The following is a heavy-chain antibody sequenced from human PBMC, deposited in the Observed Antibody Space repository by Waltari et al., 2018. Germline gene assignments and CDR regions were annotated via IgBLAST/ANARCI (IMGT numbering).Heavy chain of an antibody. CDR2: VRGSGKT. V-gene: IGHV4-4*02. J-gene: IGHJ4*02. Sequence: QLHLEQLVPRLVEPSGTLSLICAVFGDFMCDTYWWSWVRQAPGKGLEWIGQVRGSGKTNYNPSFASRVTVSVDTSTAQFSLKVTSATAADTAVYYCVRDRGRGLYLDSWGQGILVTVSP. D-gene: IGHD2-15*01. CDR1: GDFMCDTYW. CDR3: VRDRGRGLYLDS.